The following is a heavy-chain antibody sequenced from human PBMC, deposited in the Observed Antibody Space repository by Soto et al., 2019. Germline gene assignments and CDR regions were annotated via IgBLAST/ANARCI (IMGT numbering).Heavy chain of an antibody. CDR3: ARDRYSSGWYDFGNYYYYGMDV. D-gene: IGHD6-19*01. CDR1: GVTFSSYG. V-gene: IGHV3-33*01. Sequence: GGSLRLSCAASGVTFSSYGMHWVRQAPGKGLEWVAVIWYDGSNKYYADSVKGRFTISRDNSKNTLYLQMNSLRAEDTAVYYCARDRYSSGWYDFGNYYYYGMDVWGQGTTVTVS. CDR2: IWYDGSNK. J-gene: IGHJ6*02.